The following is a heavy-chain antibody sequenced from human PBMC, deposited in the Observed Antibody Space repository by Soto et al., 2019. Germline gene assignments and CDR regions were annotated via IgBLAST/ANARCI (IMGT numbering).Heavy chain of an antibody. Sequence: EVQLLETGGGLVEPGGTLTLSCSASGFTFRTYSMNWVRQAPGEGLEWVSGISGTGGRTSYADSVKGRLMISRDNAKNTLFLKMNSLRAEDTAVYYCAKDKMDELLYVDWSPFDHWGQGILVSVSP. D-gene: IGHD3-9*01. V-gene: IGHV3-23*01. CDR2: ISGTGGRT. J-gene: IGHJ4*02. CDR1: GFTFRTYS. CDR3: AKDKMDELLYVDWSPFDH.